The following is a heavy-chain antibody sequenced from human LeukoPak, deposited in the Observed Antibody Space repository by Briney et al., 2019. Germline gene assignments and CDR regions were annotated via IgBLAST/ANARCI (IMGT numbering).Heavy chain of an antibody. CDR3: ARETSGSYPYYYYYYMDV. V-gene: IGHV3-48*01. CDR1: GFTFSNAG. CDR2: ISGSYGST. D-gene: IGHD1-26*01. J-gene: IGHJ6*03. Sequence: PGGSLRLSCTASGFTFSNAGMNWVRQAPGKGLEWVATISGSYGSTYYADSVKGRFTISRDNAKNSLYLQMNSLRAEDTAVYYCARETSGSYPYYYYYYMDVWGKGTTVTVSS.